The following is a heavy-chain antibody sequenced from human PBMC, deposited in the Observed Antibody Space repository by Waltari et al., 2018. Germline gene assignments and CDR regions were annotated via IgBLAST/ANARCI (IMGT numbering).Heavy chain of an antibody. D-gene: IGHD6-19*01. CDR1: GGSIGPYY. Sequence: QVQLQESGPGLVKPSETLSLTCAVYGGSIGPYYWSWIRQPPGNGLEWIGYISYSGRTNYNPSLNSRVTISVDTSKTHFSLNLTSVTTADSAVYYCASSGYASGFYGPPDYWGQGTLVTVSS. CDR3: ASSGYASGFYGPPDY. V-gene: IGHV4-59*01. CDR2: ISYSGRT. J-gene: IGHJ4*02.